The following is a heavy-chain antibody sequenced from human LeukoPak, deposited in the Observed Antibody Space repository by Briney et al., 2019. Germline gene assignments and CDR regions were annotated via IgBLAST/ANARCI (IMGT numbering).Heavy chain of an antibody. CDR2: IYYSGST. CDR3: ARLTTGMYNWFDP. Sequence: RTSETLSLTCTVSGGSISSYYWSWIRQPPGKGLEWIGYIYYSGSTNYNPSLKSRVTISVDTSKNQFSLKLSSVTAADTAVYYCARLTTGMYNWFDPWGQGTLVTVSS. V-gene: IGHV4-59*01. CDR1: GGSISSYY. J-gene: IGHJ5*02. D-gene: IGHD1-14*01.